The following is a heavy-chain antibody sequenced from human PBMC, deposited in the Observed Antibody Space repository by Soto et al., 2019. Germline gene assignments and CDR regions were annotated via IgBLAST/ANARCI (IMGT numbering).Heavy chain of an antibody. CDR1: GYSFTSYW. Sequence: GESLKISCKGSGYSFTSYWISWVRQMPGKGLEWMGRIDPSDSYTNYSPSFQGHVTISADKSISTAYLQWSSLKASDTAMYYCAVEGYCSSTSCPHSLGMDVWGQGNTVTVSS. J-gene: IGHJ6*02. D-gene: IGHD2-2*01. CDR2: IDPSDSYT. V-gene: IGHV5-10-1*01. CDR3: AVEGYCSSTSCPHSLGMDV.